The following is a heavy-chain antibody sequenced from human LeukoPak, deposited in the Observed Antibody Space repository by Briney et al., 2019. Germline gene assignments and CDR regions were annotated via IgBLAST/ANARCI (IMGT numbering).Heavy chain of an antibody. D-gene: IGHD6-13*01. Sequence: PSETLSLTCAVYGGSFSGYHWSWIRQPPGKGLEWIGEINHSGSTNYNPSLKSRVTISVDTSKNQFSLKLSSVTAADTAVYYCARGGGRIAAAGLDYWGQGTLVTVSS. V-gene: IGHV4-34*01. J-gene: IGHJ4*02. CDR2: INHSGST. CDR1: GGSFSGYH. CDR3: ARGGGRIAAAGLDY.